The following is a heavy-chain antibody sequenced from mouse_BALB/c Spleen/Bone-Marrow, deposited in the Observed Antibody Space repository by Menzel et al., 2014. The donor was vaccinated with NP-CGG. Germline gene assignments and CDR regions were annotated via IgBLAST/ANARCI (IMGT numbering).Heavy chain of an antibody. V-gene: IGHV1-4*01. CDR1: GYTFTRYT. CDR2: INPSSAYT. D-gene: IGHD1-1*01. J-gene: IGHJ4*01. CDR3: TIRYYAMDY. Sequence: VQLQQSGAELARPGASVKMSCQASGYTFTRYTMHWEKQRPGQGLEWIGYINPSSAYTNYNQKFKDKATLTADKSSSTDYMQLSSLTSEDSAVYYCTIRYYAMDYWGQGTSVTVSS.